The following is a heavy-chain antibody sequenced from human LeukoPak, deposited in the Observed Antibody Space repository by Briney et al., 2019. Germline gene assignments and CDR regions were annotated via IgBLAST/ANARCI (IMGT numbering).Heavy chain of an antibody. D-gene: IGHD2-2*01. CDR2: ISSSSSYI. V-gene: IGHV3-21*01. CDR1: GFTFSSYS. Sequence: GGSLRLSCAASGFTFSSYSMNWVRQAPGKGLEWVSSISSSSSYIYYADSVKGRFTISRDNAKNSLYLQMNSLRAEDTAVYYCATRPTEYCSSTSCFWTNYYYYYGMDVWGQGTTVTVSS. CDR3: ATRPTEYCSSTSCFWTNYYYYYGMDV. J-gene: IGHJ6*02.